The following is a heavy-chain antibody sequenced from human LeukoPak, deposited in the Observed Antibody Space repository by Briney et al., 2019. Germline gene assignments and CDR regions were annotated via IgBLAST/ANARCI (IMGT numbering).Heavy chain of an antibody. CDR1: GFTFSSYG. J-gene: IGHJ4*02. CDR2: IRYDGSNK. CDR3: AKGVDGSRYYFDY. V-gene: IGHV3-30*02. Sequence: GGSLRLSCAASGFTFSSYGMHWVRQAPGKGLEWVAFIRYDGSNKYYADSVKGRFTISRDNSKNTLYLQMNSLRAEDTAVYYCAKGVDGSRYYFDYWGQGTLVTVSS. D-gene: IGHD2-2*01.